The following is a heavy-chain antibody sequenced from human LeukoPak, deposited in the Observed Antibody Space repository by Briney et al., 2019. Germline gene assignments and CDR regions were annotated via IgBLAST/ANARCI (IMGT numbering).Heavy chain of an antibody. D-gene: IGHD3-3*01. CDR3: ARDSHSYYDFWSGTPGDAFDI. Sequence: PSGTLSLTCTVSGGSISSYYWSWIRQPPGKGLEWIGYIYYSGSTNYNPSLKSRVTISVDTSKNQFSLKLSSVTAADTAVYYCARDSHSYYDFWSGTPGDAFDIWGQGTMVTVSS. CDR1: GGSISSYY. J-gene: IGHJ3*02. V-gene: IGHV4-59*01. CDR2: IYYSGST.